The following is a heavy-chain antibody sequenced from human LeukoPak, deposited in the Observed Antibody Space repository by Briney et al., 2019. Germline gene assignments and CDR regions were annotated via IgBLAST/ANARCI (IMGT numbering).Heavy chain of an antibody. D-gene: IGHD6-13*01. CDR3: AKGQQLADYFDY. Sequence: PGGSLRLSCVASGFTFSSYAMSWVRQAPGKGLEWVSAISGSGGSTYYADSVKGRFTISRDNSKNTLYLQMNSLRAEDTAVYYCAKGQQLADYFDYWGQGTLVTVSS. CDR2: ISGSGGST. V-gene: IGHV3-23*01. CDR1: GFTFSSYA. J-gene: IGHJ4*02.